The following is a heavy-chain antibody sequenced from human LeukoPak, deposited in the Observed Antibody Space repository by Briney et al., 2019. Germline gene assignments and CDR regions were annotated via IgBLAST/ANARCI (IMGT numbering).Heavy chain of an antibody. J-gene: IGHJ4*02. Sequence: GGSLRLSCAASGFTFSDYYMSWIRQAPGKGLEWVSYISSSGSTIYYADSVKGRFTISRDNAENSLYLQMNSLRAEDTAVYYCARDLDYYDGSGYPGPGYWGQGTLVTVSS. CDR1: GFTFSDYY. CDR2: ISSSGSTI. V-gene: IGHV3-11*01. CDR3: ARDLDYYDGSGYPGPGY. D-gene: IGHD3-22*01.